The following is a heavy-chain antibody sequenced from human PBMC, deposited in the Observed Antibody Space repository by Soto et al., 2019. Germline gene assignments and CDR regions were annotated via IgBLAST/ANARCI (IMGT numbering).Heavy chain of an antibody. CDR2: ISYDGSNK. Sequence: GGSLRLSCAASGFTFSSYGMHWVRQAPGKGLEWVAVISYDGSNKYYADSVKGRFTISRDNSKNTLYLQMNSLRAEDTAVYYCAEDQDYNWNYGSLDYWGQGTLVTVS. CDR1: GFTFSSYG. V-gene: IGHV3-30*18. D-gene: IGHD1-7*01. CDR3: AEDQDYNWNYGSLDY. J-gene: IGHJ4*02.